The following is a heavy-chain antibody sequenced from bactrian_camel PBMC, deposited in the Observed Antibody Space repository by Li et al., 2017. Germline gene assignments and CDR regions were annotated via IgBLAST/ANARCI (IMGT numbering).Heavy chain of an antibody. V-gene: IGHV3S53*01. Sequence: QVQLVESGGGSVQAGGSLRHSCATSAITYSMYCMGWFRQAPGKEREGVATIDTRGRTSYADSVKGRFTISTDNAKNTVYLQMNTLKPEDTGMYYCAADLKSRGSWYFRRAADFDFWGLGTQVTVS. CDR3: AADLKSRGSWYFRRAADFDF. CDR2: IDTRGRT. J-gene: IGHJ6*01. CDR1: AITYSMYC. D-gene: IGHD6*01.